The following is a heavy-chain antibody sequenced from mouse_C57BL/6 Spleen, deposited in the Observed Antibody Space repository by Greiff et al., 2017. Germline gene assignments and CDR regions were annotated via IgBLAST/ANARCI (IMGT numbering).Heavy chain of an antibody. CDR2: ISSGGDYI. V-gene: IGHV5-9-1*02. CDR3: TREIITTVVGAMDY. J-gene: IGHJ4*01. CDR1: GFTFSSYA. D-gene: IGHD1-1*01. Sequence: EVMLVESGEGLVKPGGSLKLSCAASGFTFSSYAMSWVRQTPEKRLEWVAYISSGGDYIYYADTVKGQFTISRDNARNTLYLQMSSLKSEDTAMYYCTREIITTVVGAMDYWGQGTSVTVSS.